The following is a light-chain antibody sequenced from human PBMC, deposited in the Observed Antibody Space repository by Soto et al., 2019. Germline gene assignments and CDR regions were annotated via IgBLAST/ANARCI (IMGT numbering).Light chain of an antibody. Sequence: EIVLTQSPATLSLSPGERATLSCRASQSVGSSLAWYKQQLGQAPRIISYAASDRATGIPGRFSGSGSGTDFTLIISSLEPEDFAFYYCQQGNTWPWTFGQGTKVDIK. CDR1: QSVGSS. J-gene: IGKJ1*01. CDR3: QQGNTWPWT. CDR2: AAS. V-gene: IGKV3-11*01.